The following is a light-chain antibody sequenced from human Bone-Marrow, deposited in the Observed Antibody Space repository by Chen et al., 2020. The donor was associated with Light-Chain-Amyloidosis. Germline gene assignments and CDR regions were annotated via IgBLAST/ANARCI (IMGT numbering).Light chain of an antibody. J-gene: IGLJ2*01. CDR3: QSADSSGTYEVI. CDR2: RDT. CDR1: ALPKKY. Sequence: SYQLTHPPSVSVSPRQTAKTTSSGDALPKKYAYWYQQKPGQAPVLVIHRDTERPSGISERFSGSSSGTTATLTISGVQAEDEADYHCQSADSSGTYEVIFGGGTKLTVL. V-gene: IGLV3-25*03.